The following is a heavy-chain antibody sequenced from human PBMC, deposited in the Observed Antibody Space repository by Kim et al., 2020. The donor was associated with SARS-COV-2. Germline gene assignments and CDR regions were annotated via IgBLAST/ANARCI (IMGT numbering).Heavy chain of an antibody. CDR1: GFTFSSYG. CDR3: TKVLSPGTSDV. J-gene: IGHJ3*01. CDR2: ITGNGGNT. Sequence: GGSLRLSCAASGFTFSSYGMVWVRQAPGKGLEWVSGITGNGGNTYYADSVKGRFTIFRDNSKSTLYLQMISLRAEDTALYFCTKVLSPGTSDVWGQGTMVTVSS. V-gene: IGHV3-23*01. D-gene: IGHD6-13*01.